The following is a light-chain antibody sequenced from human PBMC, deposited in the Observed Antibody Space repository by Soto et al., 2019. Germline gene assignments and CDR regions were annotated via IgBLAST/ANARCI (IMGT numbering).Light chain of an antibody. J-gene: IGLJ1*01. Sequence: AVTQPPSASGSPGQSVAISCTGTSSDVGGYNYVSWYQQHPGKAPKLMIYEVNKRPSGVPDRFSGSKSGNTASLTVSGLQAEDEADYYCSSYAGSSNVFGTGTKVTV. CDR3: SSYAGSSNV. CDR2: EVN. CDR1: SSDVGGYNY. V-gene: IGLV2-8*01.